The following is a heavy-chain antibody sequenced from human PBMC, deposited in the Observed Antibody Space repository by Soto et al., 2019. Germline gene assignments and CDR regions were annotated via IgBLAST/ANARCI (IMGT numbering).Heavy chain of an antibody. V-gene: IGHV3-23*01. CDR2: ISGRGGAT. CDR3: AKDLSAGDPRGFDI. CDR1: RFPFNSYA. J-gene: IGHJ3*02. D-gene: IGHD2-21*02. Sequence: EVQLLESGGGLVQPGGSLRLFCAASRFPFNSYAMSWVRQAPGKGLEWVSTISGRGGATYYAGSVKGRFTISRDNSNYTLYLQMNSLRAEDTVMYHSAKDLSAGDPRGFDIWGEGAMVTVSS.